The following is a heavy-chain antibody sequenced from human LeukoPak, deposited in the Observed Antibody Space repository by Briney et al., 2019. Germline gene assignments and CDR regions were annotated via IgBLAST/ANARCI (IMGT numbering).Heavy chain of an antibody. Sequence: GSLRLSCAASGFTFSSYAMSWIRQPPGKGLEWIGEINHSGSTNYNPSLKSRVTISVDTSKNQFSPKLSSVTAADTAVYYCARGEAAAGTRDFDYWGQGTLVTVSS. CDR3: ARGEAAAGTRDFDY. CDR1: GFTFSSYA. V-gene: IGHV4-34*01. CDR2: INHSGST. D-gene: IGHD6-13*01. J-gene: IGHJ4*02.